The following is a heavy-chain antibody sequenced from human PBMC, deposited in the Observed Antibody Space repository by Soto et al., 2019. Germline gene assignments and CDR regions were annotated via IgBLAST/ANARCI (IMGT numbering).Heavy chain of an antibody. CDR2: ISSSSSTI. CDR3: ARDKPYYYDSSGYLIFDY. Sequence: GGSLRLSCAASGFTFSSYSMNWVRQAPGKGLEWVSYISSSSSTIYYADSVKGRFTISRDNAKNSLYLQMNSLRDEDTAVYYFARDKPYYYDSSGYLIFDYWGQGTLVTVSS. J-gene: IGHJ4*02. CDR1: GFTFSSYS. V-gene: IGHV3-48*02. D-gene: IGHD3-22*01.